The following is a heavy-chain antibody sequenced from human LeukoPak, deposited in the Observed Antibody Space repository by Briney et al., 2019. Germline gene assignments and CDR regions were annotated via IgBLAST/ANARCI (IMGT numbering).Heavy chain of an antibody. Sequence: GGSLRLSCAASGFSFSGYAMSWVRQAPGKGLERVSGISGSGATTYYVDSVRGRFTISRGNSRNTLYLQVNSLRAEDTALYYCVKAREGYSSSWFDYWGQGTLVTVSS. D-gene: IGHD6-13*01. CDR2: ISGSGATT. J-gene: IGHJ4*02. CDR1: GFSFSGYA. CDR3: VKAREGYSSSWFDY. V-gene: IGHV3-23*01.